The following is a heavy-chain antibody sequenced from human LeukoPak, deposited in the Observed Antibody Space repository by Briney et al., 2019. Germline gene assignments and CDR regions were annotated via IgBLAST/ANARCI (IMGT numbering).Heavy chain of an antibody. V-gene: IGHV3-74*01. D-gene: IGHD5-18*01. J-gene: IGHJ5*02. CDR1: GFTFSSYW. CDR2: INSDGSST. CDR3: TRDGAAMDNWFDP. Sequence: GGSLRLSCAASGFTFSSYWMHWVRQAPGKGLVWVSRINSDGSSTRYADSVKGRFTISRDNAKNTLYLQMNSLRAEDTAVYYCTRDGAAMDNWFDPWGLGTLVTVSS.